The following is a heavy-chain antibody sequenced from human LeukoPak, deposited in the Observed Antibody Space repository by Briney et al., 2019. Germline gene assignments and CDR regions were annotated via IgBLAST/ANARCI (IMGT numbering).Heavy chain of an antibody. CDR3: AASTSRSSLLVTGYYFFDY. J-gene: IGHJ4*02. CDR2: ISAYNGNT. CDR1: GYTFTDYA. D-gene: IGHD3-9*01. V-gene: IGHV1-18*01. Sequence: ASVKVSCKASGYTFTDYAIHWVRQAPGQSLEWMGWISAYNGNTNYAQKLQGRVTMTTDTSTSTAYMELRSLRSDDTAVYYCAASTSRSSLLVTGYYFFDYWGQGTLVTVSS.